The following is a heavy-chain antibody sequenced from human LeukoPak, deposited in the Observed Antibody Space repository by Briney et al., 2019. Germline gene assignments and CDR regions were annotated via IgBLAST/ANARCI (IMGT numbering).Heavy chain of an antibody. CDR2: IYPGDSDT. CDR1: GYSFTSYW. D-gene: IGHD4/OR15-4a*01. Sequence: GGPLQISCQGSGYSFTSYWIGWGRPGPGKGRGGRGIIYPGDSDTRYSPSFQGQVTISADKSISTAYLQWSSLKASDTAMYYCAIFLRGANYSPYYYYYMDVWGKGTTVTVSS. J-gene: IGHJ6*03. V-gene: IGHV5-51*01. CDR3: AIFLRGANYSPYYYYYMDV.